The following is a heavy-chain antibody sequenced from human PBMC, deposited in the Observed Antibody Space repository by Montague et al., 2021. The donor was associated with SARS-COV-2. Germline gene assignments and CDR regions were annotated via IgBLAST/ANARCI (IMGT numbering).Heavy chain of an antibody. CDR2: IYTTGST. V-gene: IGHV4-61*02. J-gene: IGHJ4*02. CDR1: GDSITSDVSY. D-gene: IGHD2/OR15-2a*01. CDR3: ARDDFRWDFDC. Sequence: TLSLTCTVSGDSITSDVSYWSWIRRPAGKGLEWIGRIYTTGSTNYNPSLKGRLTISLDTSKNQFSLKLSSVTAADTAVYYCARDDFRWDFDCWGQGTLVTVSS.